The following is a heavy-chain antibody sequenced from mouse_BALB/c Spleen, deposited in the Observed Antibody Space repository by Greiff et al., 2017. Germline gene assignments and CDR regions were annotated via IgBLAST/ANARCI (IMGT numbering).Heavy chain of an antibody. Sequence: VQLQQSGPELVKPGASVKISCKASGYAFSSSWMNWVKQRPGQGLEWIGRIYPGDGDTNYNGKFKGKATLTADKSSSTAYMQLSSLTSVDSAVYFCARPYYGYAMDYWGQGTSVTVSS. D-gene: IGHD1-1*01. CDR3: ARPYYGYAMDY. J-gene: IGHJ4*01. V-gene: IGHV1-82*01. CDR2: IYPGDGDT. CDR1: GYAFSSSW.